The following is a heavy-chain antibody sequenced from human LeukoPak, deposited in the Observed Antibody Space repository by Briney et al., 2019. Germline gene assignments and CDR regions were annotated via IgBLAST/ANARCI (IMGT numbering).Heavy chain of an antibody. CDR1: GFTFSSYA. CDR3: AKDLSRYSSGWYDY. Sequence: TGGSLRLSCAASGFTFSSYAMSWVRQAPGKGLEWVSAISGSGGSTYYADSVKGRFTISRDNSKNTLYLQMNSLRAEDTAVYYCAKDLSRYSSGWYDYWGQGTLVTVSS. V-gene: IGHV3-23*01. D-gene: IGHD6-19*01. CDR2: ISGSGGST. J-gene: IGHJ4*02.